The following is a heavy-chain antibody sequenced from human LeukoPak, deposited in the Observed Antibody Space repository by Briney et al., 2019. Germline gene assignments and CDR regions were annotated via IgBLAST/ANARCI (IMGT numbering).Heavy chain of an antibody. V-gene: IGHV5-51*01. D-gene: IGHD6-13*01. Sequence: GEALKSPCKGSGDIFTSYWIGWVRQLPGKGLEWLGISYPGDSDTRYSPSFQEQVTISAGETTNTAYLQWSSLEASDTAMYYCARLEAAAGYLDYWGQGTLVTVSS. CDR2: SYPGDSDT. CDR3: ARLEAAAGYLDY. J-gene: IGHJ4*02. CDR1: GDIFTSYW.